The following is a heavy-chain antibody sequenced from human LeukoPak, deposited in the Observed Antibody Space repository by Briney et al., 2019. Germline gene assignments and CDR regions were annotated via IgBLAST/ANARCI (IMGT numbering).Heavy chain of an antibody. CDR3: ARSGTYYRTFDF. J-gene: IGHJ4*02. CDR1: GGSISSGNYY. D-gene: IGHD1-26*01. Sequence: SENLSLNCTVSGGSISSGNYYWNWIRQPPGKGLEWIGSIYSSGSTYYNPSLKSRVTVSVDTSKNQFSLKLSSVTATDTAVYYCARSGTYYRTFDFWGQGTLVTVSS. CDR2: IYSSGST. V-gene: IGHV4-39*01.